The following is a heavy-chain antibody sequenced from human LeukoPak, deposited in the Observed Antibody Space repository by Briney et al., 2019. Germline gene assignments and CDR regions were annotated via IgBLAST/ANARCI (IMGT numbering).Heavy chain of an antibody. CDR3: ARGTRPQNGYEFFFDH. CDR2: ISYDGVSI. V-gene: IGHV3-30-3*01. Sequence: GGSLTLSCSASGFTLNSYTILWLRQAPGKEREGVADISYDGVSIYYADSVKGRFTISRDSSKNTLYLQMNSLKTEDTAVYYCARGTRPQNGYEFFFDHWGQGTLVTVSS. D-gene: IGHD5-12*01. J-gene: IGHJ4*02. CDR1: GFTLNSYT.